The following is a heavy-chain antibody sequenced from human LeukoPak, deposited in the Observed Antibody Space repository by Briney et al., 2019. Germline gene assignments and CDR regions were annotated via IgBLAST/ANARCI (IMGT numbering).Heavy chain of an antibody. Sequence: ASVRVSCKASGYTFINYYIHWVRQAPGQGLEWMGWINPNSGGTNYAQKFQGRVTMTRDTSISTAYMELSRLRSDDTAVYYCARGDILTGYWYYYYYGMDVWGQGTTVTVSS. CDR1: GYTFINYY. V-gene: IGHV1-2*02. J-gene: IGHJ6*02. D-gene: IGHD3-9*01. CDR3: ARGDILTGYWYYYYYGMDV. CDR2: INPNSGGT.